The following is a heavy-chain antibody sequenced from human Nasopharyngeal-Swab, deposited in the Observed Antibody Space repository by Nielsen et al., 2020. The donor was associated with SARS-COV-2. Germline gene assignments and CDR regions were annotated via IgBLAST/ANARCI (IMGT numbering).Heavy chain of an antibody. Sequence: GESLKISCATSGFTFDDYGMSWVRQAPGKGLEWVSYISSSSTIYYADSVKGRFTISRDNAKNSLYLQMNSLRAEDTAVYYCARGMWFRELSTTFYYYGMDVWGQGTTVTVSS. CDR3: ARGMWFRELSTTFYYYGMDV. V-gene: IGHV3-69-1*01. D-gene: IGHD3-10*01. CDR1: GFTFDDYG. J-gene: IGHJ6*02. CDR2: ISSSSTI.